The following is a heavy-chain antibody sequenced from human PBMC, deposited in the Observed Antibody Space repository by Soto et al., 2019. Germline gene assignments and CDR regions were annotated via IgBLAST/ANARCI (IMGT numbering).Heavy chain of an antibody. V-gene: IGHV4-59*12. CDR3: ARLVPSKMVDY. J-gene: IGHJ4*02. Sequence: PXETLSLTCAVSGSSIYSYYWGWTRRPPGKGLEWIASIYYSGYTYYNPSLKSRVTMSVDTSTSHFSLNMNSVTAADTAVYYCARLVPSKMVDYWGPGTLVTVSS. CDR2: IYYSGYT. D-gene: IGHD2-8*01. CDR1: GSSIYSYY.